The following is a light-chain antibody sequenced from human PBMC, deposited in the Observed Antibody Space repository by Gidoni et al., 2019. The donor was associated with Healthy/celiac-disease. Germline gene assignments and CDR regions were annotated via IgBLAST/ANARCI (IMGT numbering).Light chain of an antibody. CDR1: QSVLYSSNNKNY. J-gene: IGKJ2*01. CDR3: QQYYSTPYT. CDR2: WAS. V-gene: IGKV4-1*01. Sequence: DILLTHSPYSLAVSLGERATINCQSSQSVLYSSNNKNYLAWYQQKPGQPPKLLIYWASTREAGVPDRISGSGSGTDFTLTISSLQAEDVAVYYCQQYYSTPYTFGQGTKLEIK.